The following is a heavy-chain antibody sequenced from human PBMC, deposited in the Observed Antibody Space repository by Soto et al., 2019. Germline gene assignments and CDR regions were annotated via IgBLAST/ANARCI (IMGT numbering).Heavy chain of an antibody. Sequence: PSETLSLTCTVSGGSISSYYWSWIRQPPGKGLEWIGYIYYSGSTNYNPSLKSRVTISVDTSKNQFSLKLSSVTAADTAVYYCARHVKTYCDADCFYYYYYYMDVWGEGTTVTVSS. J-gene: IGHJ6*03. D-gene: IGHD2-21*01. CDR1: GGSISSYY. V-gene: IGHV4-59*08. CDR3: ARHVKTYCDADCFYYYYYYMDV. CDR2: IYYSGST.